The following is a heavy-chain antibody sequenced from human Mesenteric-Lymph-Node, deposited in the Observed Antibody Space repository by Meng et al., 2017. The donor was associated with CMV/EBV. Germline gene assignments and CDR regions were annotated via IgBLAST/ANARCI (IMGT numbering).Heavy chain of an antibody. V-gene: IGHV1-8*01. Sequence: ASVKVSCKASGYTFTSYDINWVRQATGQGLEWMGWMNPNSGNTGYAQKFQGRVTMTRNTSITTAYMELSSLRSEDTAVYYCARGESYYGYYYYYGMDVWGQGTTVTVSS. D-gene: IGHD1-26*01. J-gene: IGHJ6*02. CDR2: MNPNSGNT. CDR1: GYTFTSYD. CDR3: ARGESYYGYYYYYGMDV.